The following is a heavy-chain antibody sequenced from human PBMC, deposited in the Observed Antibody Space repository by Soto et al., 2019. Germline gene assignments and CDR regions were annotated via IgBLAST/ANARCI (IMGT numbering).Heavy chain of an antibody. CDR3: ARDPLSSALGGSCCYYFDY. V-gene: IGHV3-11*01. CDR2: ISGSGSAT. Sequence: GGSLRLSCAASGFTFSDYYMSWIRQAPGKGLEWLSYISGSGSATYYADSVKGRFTISRDNAKNSLYLQMNSLRAEDTAMYYCARDPLSSALGGSCCYYFDYWGQGTLVTVSS. D-gene: IGHD2-21*01. J-gene: IGHJ4*02. CDR1: GFTFSDYY.